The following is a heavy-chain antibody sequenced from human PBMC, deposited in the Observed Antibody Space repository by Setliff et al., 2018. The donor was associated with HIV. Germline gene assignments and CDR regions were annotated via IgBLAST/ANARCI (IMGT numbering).Heavy chain of an antibody. V-gene: IGHV3-7*03. CDR3: ANLWELGA. CDR2: IKQDGSEI. D-gene: IGHD3-16*01. J-gene: IGHJ4*02. CDR1: GFTFSNYW. Sequence: GGSLRLSCAASGFTFSNYWMDWVRQAPGKGLEWVATIKQDGSEIYYMDAVKGRFTISRDNARTSLFLEMRSLRDEDTAVYLCANLWELGAWGQGTLVTVSS.